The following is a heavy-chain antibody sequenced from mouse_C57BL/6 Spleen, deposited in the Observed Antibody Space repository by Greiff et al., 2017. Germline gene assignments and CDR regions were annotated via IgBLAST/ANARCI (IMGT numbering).Heavy chain of an antibody. V-gene: IGHV1-82*01. D-gene: IGHD2-12*01. Sequence: QVQLQQSGPELVKPGASVKISCKASGYAFSSSWMNWVKQRPGKGLEWIGRLYPGDGDINYNGKVKGKATLTADKSSSTAYMQLSSLTSEDSAVYFCARYDDRYAMDYWSQGTSVTVSS. CDR3: ARYDDRYAMDY. J-gene: IGHJ4*01. CDR2: LYPGDGDI. CDR1: GYAFSSSW.